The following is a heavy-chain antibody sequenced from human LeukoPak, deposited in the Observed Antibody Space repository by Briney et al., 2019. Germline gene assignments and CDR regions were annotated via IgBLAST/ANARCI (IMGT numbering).Heavy chain of an antibody. CDR3: AADGEYAFLV. CDR1: GLTFQNTW. V-gene: IGHV3-74*01. J-gene: IGHJ3*01. D-gene: IGHD2/OR15-2a*01. Sequence: GGSLRLSCAASGLTFQNTWMHWIRQAPGEGLVWVSRIINDGITTTYADSVKGRFTISRDSAKKTLYLQMNSLRADDTAVYYCAADGEYAFLVWGQGTMVTVSS. CDR2: IINDGITT.